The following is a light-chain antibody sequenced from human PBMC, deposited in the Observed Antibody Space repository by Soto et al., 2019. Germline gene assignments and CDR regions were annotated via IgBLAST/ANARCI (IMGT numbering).Light chain of an antibody. CDR2: AAS. J-gene: IGKJ3*01. V-gene: IGKV1-8*01. Sequence: AIRMTQSPSSLSASTGDRVTITCRASQGISSYLAWYQQKPGKAPKLLIYAASTLQSGVPPRFSGSGSGTDFTLTISCLQSEDFATYYCQQYYSYPRVTFGPGTKVDIK. CDR1: QGISSY. CDR3: QQYYSYPRVT.